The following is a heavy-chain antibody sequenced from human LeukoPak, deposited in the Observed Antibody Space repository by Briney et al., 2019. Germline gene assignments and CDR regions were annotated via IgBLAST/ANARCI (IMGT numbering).Heavy chain of an antibody. CDR3: ARNNGMDV. CDR2: VNRDGSET. J-gene: IGHJ6*02. Sequence: GGSLRLSGAASGFALSSHWMTWVRQVPGRGPEWVANVNRDGSETYYLDSVKGRFTISKDNAKNSLYLQMNSLRAEDTALYHCARNNGMDVWGQGTTVIVSS. CDR1: GFALSSHW. V-gene: IGHV3-7*03.